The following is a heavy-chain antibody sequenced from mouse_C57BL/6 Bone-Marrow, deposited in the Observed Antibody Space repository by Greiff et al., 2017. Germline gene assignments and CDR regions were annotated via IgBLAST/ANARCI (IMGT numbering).Heavy chain of an antibody. CDR3: ASDGYYGY. Sequence: QVQLQQPGAEFVKPGASVKLSCKASGYTFTSYWMPWVKQTPGQGLEWIGEIHPSDSYTNYTQKFKGKATLTVDPSSSTAYMQLSSLTSEDSAVYYCASDGYYGYWGQGTTLTVSS. J-gene: IGHJ2*01. CDR2: IHPSDSYT. V-gene: IGHV1-50*01. D-gene: IGHD2-3*01. CDR1: GYTFTSYW.